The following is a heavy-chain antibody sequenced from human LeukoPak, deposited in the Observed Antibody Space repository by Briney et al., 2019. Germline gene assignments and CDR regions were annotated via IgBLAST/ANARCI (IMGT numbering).Heavy chain of an antibody. CDR2: IYYSGST. CDR3: AREGVSLPSRGFYDY. D-gene: IGHD3-16*02. V-gene: IGHV4-39*07. Sequence: PSETLSLTCTVSGGSISSSSYYWGWIRQPPGKGLEWIGSIYYSGSTYYNPSLKSRVTISVDTSKNQFSLKLSSVTAADTAVYYCAREGVSLPSRGFYDYWGQGTLVTVSS. J-gene: IGHJ4*02. CDR1: GGSISSSSYY.